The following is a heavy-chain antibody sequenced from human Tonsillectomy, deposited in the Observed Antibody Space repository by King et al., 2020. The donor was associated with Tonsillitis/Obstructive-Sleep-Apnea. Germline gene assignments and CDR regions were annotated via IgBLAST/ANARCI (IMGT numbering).Heavy chain of an antibody. Sequence: VQLQESGPGLVKPSQTLSLTCSVSGDSISSGGYYWTWIRQHPGKGLEWIGYIYYSGTAYYNPSLKSRVILSVETSKNQFSLKLNSVTAADTAVYYCVRAARRIQLESHTPYDHWGDGILVTVSS. J-gene: IGHJ5*02. CDR3: VRAARRIQLESHTPYDH. V-gene: IGHV4-31*03. CDR2: IYYSGTA. CDR1: GDSISSGGYY. D-gene: IGHD1-1*01.